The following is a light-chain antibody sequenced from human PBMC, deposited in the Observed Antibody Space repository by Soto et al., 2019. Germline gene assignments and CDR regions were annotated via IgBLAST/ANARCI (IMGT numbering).Light chain of an antibody. Sequence: QSVLTQPASVSGSAGQSITISCTGTSSDVGGYIYVSWYQLHPGKAPKLMIYEVNNRPSGVSNRFSGSKSGNTASLTISGLQAEDEGDYYCSSYTSSSTLVFGGGTKLTVL. J-gene: IGLJ3*02. CDR2: EVN. CDR3: SSYTSSSTLV. CDR1: SSDVGGYIY. V-gene: IGLV2-14*01.